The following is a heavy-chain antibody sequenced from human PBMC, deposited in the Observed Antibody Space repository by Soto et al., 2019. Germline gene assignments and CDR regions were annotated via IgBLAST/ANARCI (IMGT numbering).Heavy chain of an antibody. CDR3: SRFLPIAPAEKHYYYYGKDV. V-gene: IGHV5-51*01. D-gene: IGHD6-13*01. Sequence: GESLKISCKGSGYSFTSYWIGWVRQMPGKGLEWMGIIYPGDSDTRYSPSFQGQVTISADKSISTAYLQWSSLKASDTAMYYCSRFLPIAPAEKHYYYYGKDVWGQGTTVTVSS. CDR1: GYSFTSYW. J-gene: IGHJ6*02. CDR2: IYPGDSDT.